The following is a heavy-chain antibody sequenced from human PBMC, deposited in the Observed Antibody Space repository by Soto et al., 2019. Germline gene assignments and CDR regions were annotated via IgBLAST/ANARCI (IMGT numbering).Heavy chain of an antibody. Sequence: SGPTLVKPTQTLTLTCTFSGFSLSTSGVGVGWIRQPPGKALEWLALIYWNDDKRYSPSLKSRLTITKDTSKNQVVLTMTNMDPVDTATYYCAHSYSSSWYVSEYFQYWGQGTLVTVSS. V-gene: IGHV2-5*01. CDR3: AHSYSSSWYVSEYFQY. D-gene: IGHD6-13*01. CDR2: IYWNDDK. CDR1: GFSLSTSGVG. J-gene: IGHJ1*01.